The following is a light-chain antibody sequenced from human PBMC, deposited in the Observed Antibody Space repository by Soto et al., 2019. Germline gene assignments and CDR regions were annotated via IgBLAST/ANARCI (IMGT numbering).Light chain of an antibody. CDR2: LGS. CDR1: QSLLHSNGYNY. J-gene: IGKJ3*01. CDR3: MQALQTPFT. V-gene: IGKV2-28*01. Sequence: DIVMTQSPLSLPVTPGEPASISCRSSQSLLHSNGYNYLDWYLQKPGQSPQLLIYLGSNRASGVHDRFSGSGSGTDFTLKISRADAEDVGVYYCMQALQTPFTFGPGTKVYSK.